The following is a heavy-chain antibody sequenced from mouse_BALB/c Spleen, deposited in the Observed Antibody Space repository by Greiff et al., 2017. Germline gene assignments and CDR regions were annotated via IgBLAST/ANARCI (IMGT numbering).Heavy chain of an antibody. CDR3: ARGDY. J-gene: IGHJ3*01. V-gene: IGHV3-6*02. Sequence: VQLQQSGPGLVKPSQSLSLTCSVTGYSITSGYYWNWIRQFPGNKLEWMGYISYDGSNNYNPSLKNRISITRDTSKNQFFLKLNSVTTEDTATYYCARGDYYGQGTLVTVSA. CDR2: ISYDGSN. CDR1: GYSITSGYY.